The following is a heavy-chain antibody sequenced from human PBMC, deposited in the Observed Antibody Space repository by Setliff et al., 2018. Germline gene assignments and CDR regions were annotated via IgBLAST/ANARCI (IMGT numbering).Heavy chain of an antibody. CDR2: TYYNGTA. CDR1: GGSISPYF. CDR3: VRESRSTWYRRDF. D-gene: IGHD6-13*01. Sequence: PSETLSLTCTVSGGSISPYFWSWMRQPPGKRLEWIGSTYYNGTAYYNPSLQSRVAISVDTSKNYFSLDVSSVTAADTAVYYCVRESRSTWYRRDFWGQGTLVTVSS. J-gene: IGHJ4*02. V-gene: IGHV4-39*02.